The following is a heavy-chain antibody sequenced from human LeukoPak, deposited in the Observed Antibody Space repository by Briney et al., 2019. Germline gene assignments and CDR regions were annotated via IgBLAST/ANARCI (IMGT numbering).Heavy chain of an antibody. CDR3: AKGPGSTGLDY. V-gene: IGHV3-23*01. CDR2: ISGSGGST. CDR1: GFIFSSYA. D-gene: IGHD3-9*01. Sequence: GGSLRLSCAASGFIFSSYAMSWVRQAPGKGLEWVSAISGSGGSTYYADSVKGRFTISRDNAKNTLYLKMNSLRAEDTAIYYCAKGPGSTGLDYWGQGTLVTVSS. J-gene: IGHJ4*02.